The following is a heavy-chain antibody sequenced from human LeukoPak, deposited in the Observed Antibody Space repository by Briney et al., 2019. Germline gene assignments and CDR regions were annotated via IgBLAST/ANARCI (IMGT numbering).Heavy chain of an antibody. Sequence: ASVKVSCKASGGTFSSYAISWVRQAPGQGLEWMGRIIPILGIANYAQKFQGRVTITADKSTSTAYMELSSLRSEDTAVYYCARAFHYYYYGMDVWGQGTTVTVS. V-gene: IGHV1-69*04. J-gene: IGHJ6*02. CDR1: GGTFSSYA. CDR3: ARAFHYYYYGMDV. CDR2: IIPILGIA.